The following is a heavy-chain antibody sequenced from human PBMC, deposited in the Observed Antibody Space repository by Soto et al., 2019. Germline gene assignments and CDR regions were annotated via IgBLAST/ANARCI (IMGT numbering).Heavy chain of an antibody. J-gene: IGHJ4*02. Sequence: SETLSLTCAVYGGSFSGYYWSWIRQPPGKGLEWIGYIYHSGSTYYNPSLKSRVTISVDRSKNQFSLKLSSVTAADTAVYYCARSQTTVIYYYYWGKGTLVTVSS. CDR3: ARSQTTVIYYYY. V-gene: IGHV4-34*01. D-gene: IGHD4-17*01. CDR1: GGSFSGYY. CDR2: IYHSGST.